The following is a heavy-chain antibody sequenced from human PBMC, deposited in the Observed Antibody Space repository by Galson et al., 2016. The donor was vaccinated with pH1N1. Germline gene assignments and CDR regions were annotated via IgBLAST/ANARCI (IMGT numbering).Heavy chain of an antibody. CDR1: GFSLSGSGMS. CDR2: IGWDDDK. Sequence: LVKPTQTLTLTCTFSGFSLSGSGMSVSWIRQPPGKALEWLARIGWDDDKFYSTSLQTRLTISKDTSKNQVVLTMTNMDPVDTATYYCARTKRRGGWAFDIWGQGTIITVSS. J-gene: IGHJ3*02. CDR3: ARTKRRGGWAFDI. V-gene: IGHV2-70*16. D-gene: IGHD6-19*01.